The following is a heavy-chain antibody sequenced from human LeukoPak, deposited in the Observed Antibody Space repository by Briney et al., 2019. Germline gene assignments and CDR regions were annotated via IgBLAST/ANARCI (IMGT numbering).Heavy chain of an antibody. D-gene: IGHD3-16*01. CDR1: GFTFSSFE. CDR3: ARDLGSYARLLFDY. J-gene: IGHJ4*02. V-gene: IGHV3-48*03. Sequence: PGGSLRLSCAASGFTFSSFEMNWVRQAPGKGLEWVSYVSSSGSTMYYADSVKGRFTISRDNAKNSLYLQMNGLRAEDTAVYYCARDLGSYARLLFDYWGQGTLVTVSS. CDR2: VSSSGSTM.